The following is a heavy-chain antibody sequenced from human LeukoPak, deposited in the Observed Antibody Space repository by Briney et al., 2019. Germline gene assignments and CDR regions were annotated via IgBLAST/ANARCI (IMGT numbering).Heavy chain of an antibody. CDR3: ARVSLRSGQDT. Sequence: ASVKVSCKASGYTFTSYGINWVRQAPGQGPEWMGWISAYNGNTKYAQNLQGRVTMTRDTSISTAYMELSRLRSDDTAVYYCARVSLRSGQDTWGQGTLVTVSS. V-gene: IGHV1-18*01. D-gene: IGHD2-15*01. J-gene: IGHJ5*02. CDR2: ISAYNGNT. CDR1: GYTFTSYG.